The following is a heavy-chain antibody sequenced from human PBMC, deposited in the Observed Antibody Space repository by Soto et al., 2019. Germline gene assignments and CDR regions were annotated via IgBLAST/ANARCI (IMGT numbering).Heavy chain of an antibody. CDR1: GGSIGTYY. Sequence: QVQLQESGPGLVKPSETLSLTCTVSGGSIGTYYWTWIRQPPGKGLEWIGYIDYSGSTNYNPSLKSRVTISVDTSKNQFSLKMSSVTAADTAVYYCARGRRSSSRHDVFDIWGQGTMVAVSS. CDR3: ARGRRSSSRHDVFDI. V-gene: IGHV4-59*01. D-gene: IGHD6-13*01. J-gene: IGHJ3*02. CDR2: IDYSGST.